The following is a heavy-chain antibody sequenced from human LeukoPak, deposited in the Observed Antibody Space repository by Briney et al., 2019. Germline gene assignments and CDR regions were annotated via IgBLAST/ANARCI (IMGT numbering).Heavy chain of an antibody. CDR3: AREYSYGSR. J-gene: IGHJ4*02. CDR1: GSTFTSYD. D-gene: IGHD5-18*01. Sequence: GASVKVSCKASGSTFTSYDINWVRQAPGQGLEWMGRINPNSGGTNYAQKFQGRVTMTRDTSISTAYMELSRLRSDDTAVYYCAREYSYGSRWGQGTLVTVSS. CDR2: INPNSGGT. V-gene: IGHV1-2*06.